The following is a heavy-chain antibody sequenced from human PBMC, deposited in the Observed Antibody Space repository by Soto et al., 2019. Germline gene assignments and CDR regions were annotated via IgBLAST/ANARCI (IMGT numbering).Heavy chain of an antibody. J-gene: IGHJ3*02. CDR1: RYSFTSYW. D-gene: IGHD3-3*01. Sequence: RGESLKISCKGSRYSFTSYWIGWVRQMPGKGLEWMGIIYPGDSDTRYSPSFQGQVTISADKSISTAYLQWSSLKASDTAMYYCGSSPEWSYTRAFDIWGQGTMVTVSS. CDR2: IYPGDSDT. V-gene: IGHV5-51*01. CDR3: GSSPEWSYTRAFDI.